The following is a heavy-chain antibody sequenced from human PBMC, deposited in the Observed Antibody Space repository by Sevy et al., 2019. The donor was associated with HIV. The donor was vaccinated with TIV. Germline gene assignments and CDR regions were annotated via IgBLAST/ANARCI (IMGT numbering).Heavy chain of an antibody. V-gene: IGHV3-7*01. D-gene: IGHD1-26*01. CDR1: GFSFSAYW. CDR3: AQETFGRFDS. CDR2: IKPDGSDK. J-gene: IGHJ4*02. Sequence: GGSLRLSCAASGFSFSAYWMNWVRQAPGKGLEWVANIKPDGSDKHYVDSAEGRFTISRDNAKNSLYLQMNSLIVEDTAMYYCAQETFGRFDSWGQGTLVTVSS.